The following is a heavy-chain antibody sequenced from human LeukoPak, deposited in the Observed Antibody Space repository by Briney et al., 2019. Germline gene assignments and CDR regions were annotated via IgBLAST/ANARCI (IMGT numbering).Heavy chain of an antibody. Sequence: SETLSLTCTVSGGPISSSSYYWGRIRQPPGKGLEWIGSIYYSGSTYYNPSLKSRVTISVDTSKNQFSLKLSSVTAADTAVYYCARPADYDILTGYRYWGQGTLVTVSS. CDR1: GGPISSSSYY. V-gene: IGHV4-39*01. CDR2: IYYSGST. D-gene: IGHD3-9*01. J-gene: IGHJ4*02. CDR3: ARPADYDILTGYRY.